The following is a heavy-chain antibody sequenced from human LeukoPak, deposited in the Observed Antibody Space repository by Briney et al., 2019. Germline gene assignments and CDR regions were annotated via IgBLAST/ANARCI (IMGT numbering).Heavy chain of an antibody. V-gene: IGHV3-21*01. CDR3: ARDTVYSSGWFDY. D-gene: IGHD6-19*01. CDR1: GFTFSSYS. CDR2: ISSSSSYI. J-gene: IGHJ4*02. Sequence: GGSLRLSCAASGFTFSSYSMNWVRQAPGKGLEWVSSISSSSSYIYYADSVKGRFTISRDNAKNSLYLQMNSLRAEDTTVYYCARDTVYSSGWFDYWGQGTLVTVSS.